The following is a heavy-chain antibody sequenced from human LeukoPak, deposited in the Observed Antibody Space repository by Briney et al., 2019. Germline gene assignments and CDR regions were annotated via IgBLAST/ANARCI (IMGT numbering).Heavy chain of an antibody. J-gene: IGHJ4*02. Sequence: GGSLRLSCAASGFTFSSYTMNWVRQAPGRGLEWVSSITSSSSFMYYADSVKGRITISRDNAKNSLFLQMNSLRAEDTAVYHCASLNSEDYWGQGALVTVSS. V-gene: IGHV3-21*01. D-gene: IGHD2/OR15-2a*01. CDR1: GFTFSSYT. CDR3: ASLNSEDY. CDR2: ITSSSSFM.